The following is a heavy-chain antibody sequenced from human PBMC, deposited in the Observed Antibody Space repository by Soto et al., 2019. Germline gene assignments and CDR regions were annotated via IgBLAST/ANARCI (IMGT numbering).Heavy chain of an antibody. D-gene: IGHD1-1*01. CDR1: GFTFSSYA. V-gene: IGHV3-30*04. J-gene: IGHJ4*02. Sequence: QVQLVESGGGVVQPGRSLRLSCAASGFTFSSYAMHWVRQAPGKGLEWVAVIAYDGRNKYYADSVKGRFTISRDNSKNTPYLQMNSLRIEDTAVYYCARELERVFVYWGQGTLVTVSS. CDR3: ARELERVFVY. CDR2: IAYDGRNK.